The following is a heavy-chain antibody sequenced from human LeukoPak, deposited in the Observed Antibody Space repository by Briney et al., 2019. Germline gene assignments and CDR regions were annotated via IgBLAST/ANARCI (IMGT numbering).Heavy chain of an antibody. V-gene: IGHV1-58*01. Sequence: SVKVSCKASGFTFTSSAVQWVRQARGRRLEWIGWIVVGSGNTNYAQKFQERVTVTRDMSTSTAYMELSSLRSEDTAVYYCAGAFTIFGSMDVWGKGTTVTVSS. CDR3: AGAFTIFGSMDV. CDR1: GFTFTSSA. D-gene: IGHD3-3*01. J-gene: IGHJ6*04. CDR2: IVVGSGNT.